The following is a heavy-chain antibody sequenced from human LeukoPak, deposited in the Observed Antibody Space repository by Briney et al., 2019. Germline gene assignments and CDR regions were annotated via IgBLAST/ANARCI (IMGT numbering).Heavy chain of an antibody. CDR2: TRDRAHGYTT. V-gene: IGHV3-72*01. CDR1: GFTFSDHY. D-gene: IGHD3-3*01. J-gene: IGHJ4*02. CDR3: ARDYTIFGVGNVDY. Sequence: GGSLRLSCAASGFTFSDHYMDWVRQAPGKGLEWVGRTRDRAHGYTTEYAASVKGRFTISRDYSKNTLYLQMNSLRAEDTAVYYCARDYTIFGVGNVDYWGQGTLVTVSS.